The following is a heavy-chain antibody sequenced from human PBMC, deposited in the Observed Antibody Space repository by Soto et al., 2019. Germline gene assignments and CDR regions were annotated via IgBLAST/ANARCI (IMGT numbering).Heavy chain of an antibody. CDR1: GGAIISDDYN. D-gene: IGHD3-22*01. CDR3: ARASFRNYVDNSGYYYWFDL. Sequence: TAETLSLTCTVSGGAIISDDYNFICIRQPPWKGLEWIGYINSSGGTYYTPSLKSRGTISLDTSKNQFSLKVNSVTAADTAVYFCARASFRNYVDNSGYYYWFDLWGQGTLVTVSS. J-gene: IGHJ5*02. CDR2: INSSGGT. V-gene: IGHV4-30-4*01.